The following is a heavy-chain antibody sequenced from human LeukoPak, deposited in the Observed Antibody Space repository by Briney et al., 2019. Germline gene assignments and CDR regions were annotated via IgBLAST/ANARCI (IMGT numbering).Heavy chain of an antibody. V-gene: IGHV3-7*01. D-gene: IGHD1-26*01. CDR2: IKQDGSEK. Sequence: GGSLRLSCAASGFTFSSYWMSWVRQAPGKGLEWVANIKQDGSEKYYVDSVKGRFTISRDNAKNSLYLQMNSLRAEDTAVYYCARGGCYYAKSNFDYWGQGTLVTVSS. CDR1: GFTFSSYW. CDR3: ARGGCYYAKSNFDY. J-gene: IGHJ4*02.